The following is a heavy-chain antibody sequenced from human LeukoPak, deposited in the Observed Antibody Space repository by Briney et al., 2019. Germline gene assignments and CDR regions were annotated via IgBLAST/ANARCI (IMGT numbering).Heavy chain of an antibody. V-gene: IGHV3-23*01. J-gene: IGHJ4*02. CDR2: ISSSGDIT. CDR3: AKRTQWELLSHPFDY. D-gene: IGHD1-26*01. Sequence: PGGSLRLSCAASGFTFSSYAMSWVRQAPGKGLEWVSIISSSGDITYYADSVKGRFTISRDNSRNTVYLQMNSLRAEDTALYYCAKRTQWELLSHPFDYWGQGTLVTVSS. CDR1: GFTFSSYA.